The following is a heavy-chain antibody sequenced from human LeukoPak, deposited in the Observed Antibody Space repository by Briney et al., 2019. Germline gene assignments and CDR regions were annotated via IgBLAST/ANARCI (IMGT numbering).Heavy chain of an antibody. J-gene: IGHJ4*02. V-gene: IGHV1-2*02. D-gene: IGHD1-26*01. Sequence: ASVKVSCKASGYTFTGYYMHLVRQAPGQGLEWMGWINPNSGGTNYAQKFQGRVTMTRDTSISTAYMELSRLRSDDTAVYYCARDDSGSYSNFDYWGQGTLVTVSS. CDR1: GYTFTGYY. CDR2: INPNSGGT. CDR3: ARDDSGSYSNFDY.